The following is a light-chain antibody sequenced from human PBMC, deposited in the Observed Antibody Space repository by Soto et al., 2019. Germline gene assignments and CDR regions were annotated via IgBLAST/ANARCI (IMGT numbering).Light chain of an antibody. V-gene: IGLV7-46*01. CDR1: TGAVTSGHY. J-gene: IGLJ2*01. CDR2: DAT. Sequence: QAVVTQEPSLTVSPGGTVTLTCGASTGAVTSGHYPYWFQQKPGQAPRPLVYDATNRHSWTPARFSGSLLGGKAALTLSGAQAEDEADYYCLLSYKGPVVFGGGTKVTVL. CDR3: LLSYKGPVV.